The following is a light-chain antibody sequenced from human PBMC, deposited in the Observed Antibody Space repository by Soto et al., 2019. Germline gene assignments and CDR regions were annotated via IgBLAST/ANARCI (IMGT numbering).Light chain of an antibody. CDR2: DAA. CDR1: QSISSR. J-gene: IGKJ5*01. Sequence: VLTQSPATLSLSPGARAPLSCRASQSISSRLAWYQQNPGQAPRLLIYDAAKRAAGIPARISGSGSGTDFTLTISSLEPGDFAVYYCQQCNNWPPTFGQGTRLEI. V-gene: IGKV3-11*01. CDR3: QQCNNWPPT.